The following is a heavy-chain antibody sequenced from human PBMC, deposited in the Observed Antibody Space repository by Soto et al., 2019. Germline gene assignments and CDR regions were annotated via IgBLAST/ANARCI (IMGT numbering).Heavy chain of an antibody. Sequence: GGSLRLSCAASGFTFSNAWMSWVRQAPGKGLEWVGRIKSKTDGGTTDYAAPVKGRFTISRDYSKNTLYLQMNSLKTEDTAVYYCTTNYDILTGRRDYRGQGTLVTVSS. J-gene: IGHJ4*02. CDR1: GFTFSNAW. D-gene: IGHD3-9*01. CDR2: IKSKTDGGTT. CDR3: TTNYDILTGRRDY. V-gene: IGHV3-15*01.